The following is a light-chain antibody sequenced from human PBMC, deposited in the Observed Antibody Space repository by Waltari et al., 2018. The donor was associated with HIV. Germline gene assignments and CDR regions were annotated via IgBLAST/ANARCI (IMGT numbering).Light chain of an antibody. CDR2: AAS. CDR3: QQSSDLPST. J-gene: IGKJ3*01. CDR1: QNIYHY. Sequence: DIQMPQSPSSLSASIGDRVTITCRASQNIYHYLNWYQHEPGKPPKLLIYAASTLQSGVPSRFSASGSGTDFTLTIDNLQPEDFATYYCQQSSDLPSTFGPGTKVDLK. V-gene: IGKV1-39*01.